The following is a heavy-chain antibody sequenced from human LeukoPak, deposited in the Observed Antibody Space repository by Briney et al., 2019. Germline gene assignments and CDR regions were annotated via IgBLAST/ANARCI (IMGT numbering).Heavy chain of an antibody. V-gene: IGHV3-21*04. CDR2: ISSSSSYI. CDR3: ARDMSSGWYDY. CDR1: GFTFSSYS. J-gene: IGHJ4*02. D-gene: IGHD6-19*01. Sequence: GGSLRLSCAASGFTFSSYSMNWGREGPGKGLEWVSSISSSSSYIYYADSVKGRFTISRDNAKNSLYLQMNSLRAEDTAVYYCARDMSSGWYDYWGQGTLVTVSS.